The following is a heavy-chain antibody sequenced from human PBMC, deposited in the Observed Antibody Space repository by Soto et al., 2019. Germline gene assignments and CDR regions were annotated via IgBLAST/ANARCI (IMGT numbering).Heavy chain of an antibody. Sequence: SETLSLSCTVAGGSISSYYWSWIRQPPGKGLEWIGYIYYSGSTNYNPSLKSRVTISVDTSASTAYMELSSLRSEDTAVYCCARDKITGLFDYWGQGTLVTVSS. D-gene: IGHD2-8*02. CDR1: GGSISSYY. V-gene: IGHV4-59*01. CDR2: IYYSGST. J-gene: IGHJ4*02. CDR3: ARDKITGLFDY.